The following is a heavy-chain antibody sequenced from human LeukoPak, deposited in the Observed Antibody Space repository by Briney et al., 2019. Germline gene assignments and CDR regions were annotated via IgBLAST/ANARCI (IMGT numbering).Heavy chain of an antibody. CDR3: AKDVYRYSYYMDV. V-gene: IGHV3-23*01. Sequence: RAGGSLRLSCAASGFTFSSYAMSWVRQAPGKGLEWVSAISGSGGSTYYADSVKGRFTISRDNSKNTLYLQMNSLRAEDTAVYYCAKDVYRYSYYMDVWGKGTTVTVSS. CDR2: ISGSGGST. CDR1: GFTFSSYA. J-gene: IGHJ6*03. D-gene: IGHD5-18*01.